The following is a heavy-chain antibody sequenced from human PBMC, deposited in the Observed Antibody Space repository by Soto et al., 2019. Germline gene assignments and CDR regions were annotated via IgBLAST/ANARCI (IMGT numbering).Heavy chain of an antibody. CDR2: IKSKTDGGTT. Sequence: PGGSLRLACAASGFTFSNAWMNWVRQAPGKGLEWVGRIKSKTDGGTTDYAAPVKGRFTISRDDSKNTLYLQMNSLKTEDTAVYYCTTVIGYFDWLFPFSWGQGTLVTVSS. CDR1: GFTFSNAW. CDR3: TTVIGYFDWLFPFS. D-gene: IGHD3-9*01. J-gene: IGHJ4*02. V-gene: IGHV3-15*07.